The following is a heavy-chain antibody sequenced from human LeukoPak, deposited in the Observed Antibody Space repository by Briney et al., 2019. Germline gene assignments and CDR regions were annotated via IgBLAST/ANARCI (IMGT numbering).Heavy chain of an antibody. Sequence: GGSLRLSCAPSGFTLSDYYMSWIRQAPGKGLEWISYISSSGSTIYYADSVKGRFTISRDNAKNSLYLQMNSLRAEDTAVYYCARVGEGRDGYNSLDYWGQGTLVTVSS. CDR3: ARVGEGRDGYNSLDY. D-gene: IGHD5-24*01. J-gene: IGHJ4*02. CDR1: GFTLSDYY. CDR2: ISSSGSTI. V-gene: IGHV3-11*01.